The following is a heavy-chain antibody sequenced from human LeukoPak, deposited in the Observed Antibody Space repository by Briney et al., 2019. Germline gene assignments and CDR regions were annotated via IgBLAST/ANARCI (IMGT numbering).Heavy chain of an antibody. CDR3: ARHNDPGHAFDI. CDR2: IYYSGST. Sequence: PSETLSLTCTVSGDSINSSDYYWAWIRQPPGEGLEWIGTIYYSGSTYYKPSLKSRVTISIDTSKSQFSLKLSSVTAADTAVYYCARHNDPGHAFDIWGQGTMVTVSS. CDR1: GDSINSSDYY. V-gene: IGHV4-39*01. J-gene: IGHJ3*02. D-gene: IGHD1-1*01.